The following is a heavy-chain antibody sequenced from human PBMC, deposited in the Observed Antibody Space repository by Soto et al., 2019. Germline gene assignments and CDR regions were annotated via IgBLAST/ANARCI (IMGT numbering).Heavy chain of an antibody. CDR1: GYTFNDYG. D-gene: IGHD3-10*01. V-gene: IGHV1-18*01. Sequence: PSVKVSCKTSGYTFNDYGIMWVRQAPGQGLEWMGWISGFNGKTNLAQKFEGRVTLTTDTPTSTAYMELRSLRSDDTAVYYWARDGITMIRGIKVWGPGNLVTVSS. CDR2: ISGFNGKT. J-gene: IGHJ1*01. CDR3: ARDGITMIRGIKV.